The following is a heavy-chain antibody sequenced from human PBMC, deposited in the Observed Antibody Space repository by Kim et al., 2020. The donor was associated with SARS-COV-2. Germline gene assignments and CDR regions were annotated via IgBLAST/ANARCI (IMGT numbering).Heavy chain of an antibody. V-gene: IGHV3-30-3*01. Sequence: GGSLRLSCAASGFTFSSYAMHWVRQAPGKGLEWVAVISYDGSNKYYADSVKGRFTISRDNSKNTLYLQMNSLRAEDTAVYYCARISSSSGLTYRPGPRYGMDVWGQGTTVTVSS. CDR1: GFTFSSYA. CDR3: ARISSSSGLTYRPGPRYGMDV. CDR2: ISYDGSNK. J-gene: IGHJ6*02. D-gene: IGHD6-6*01.